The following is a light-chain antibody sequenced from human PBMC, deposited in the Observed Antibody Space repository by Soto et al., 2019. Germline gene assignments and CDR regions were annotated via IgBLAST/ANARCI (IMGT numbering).Light chain of an antibody. Sequence: QSVLTQSPSASASLGASVKLTCTVSSGHSSYAIAWHQQRPEKGPRYLMKLNSDGSHTKGDGIPDRFSGSSSGTERYLTISSLQSEDEADYYCQTWGTGIQVFGGGTKLTVL. CDR1: SGHSSYA. CDR2: LNSDGSH. CDR3: QTWGTGIQV. J-gene: IGLJ3*02. V-gene: IGLV4-69*01.